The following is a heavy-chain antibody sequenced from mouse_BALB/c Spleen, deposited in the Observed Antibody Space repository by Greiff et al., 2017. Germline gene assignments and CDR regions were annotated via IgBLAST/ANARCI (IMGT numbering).Heavy chain of an antibody. D-gene: IGHD3-3*01. CDR1: GFTFSSYG. CDR2: INSNGGST. CDR3: ARGLPFDY. J-gene: IGHJ2*01. V-gene: IGHV5-6-3*01. Sequence: EVQRVESGGGLVQPGGSLKLSCAASGFTFSSYGMSWVRQTPDKRLELVATINSNGGSTYYPDSVKGRFTISRDNAKNTLYLQMSSLKSEDTAMYYCARGLPFDYWGQGTTLTVSS.